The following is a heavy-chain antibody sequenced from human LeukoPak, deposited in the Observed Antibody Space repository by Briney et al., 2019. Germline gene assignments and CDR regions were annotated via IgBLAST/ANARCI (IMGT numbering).Heavy chain of an antibody. D-gene: IGHD1-26*01. J-gene: IGHJ4*02. CDR2: INPNSGGT. Sequence: ASVKVSCKASGYTFTGYYMHWVRQAPGQGLEWMGRINPNSGGTNYAQKFQGRVTMTRDTSISTAYMELSRLRSDDTAVYYCVRVNRPIVGAIFRTRDYFDYWGQGTLVTVSS. CDR1: GYTFTGYY. V-gene: IGHV1-2*06. CDR3: VRVNRPIVGAIFRTRDYFDY.